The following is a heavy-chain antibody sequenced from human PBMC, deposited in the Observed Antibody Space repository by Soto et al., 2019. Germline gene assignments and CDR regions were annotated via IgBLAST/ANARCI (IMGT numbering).Heavy chain of an antibody. Sequence: QVQLVQSGAEVKKPGSSVKVSCKASGGTFGSYAFSWVRQAPGQGLEWMGGIIPVSGAAHYPQKFQGRVRITADESTSTAYMELSSQSSQDTAVYYWATALGCRSTSWTLDYWGQGTRITVSS. J-gene: IGHJ4*02. CDR3: ATALGCRSTSWTLDY. CDR1: GGTFGSYA. CDR2: IIPVSGAA. D-gene: IGHD2-2*01. V-gene: IGHV1-69*01.